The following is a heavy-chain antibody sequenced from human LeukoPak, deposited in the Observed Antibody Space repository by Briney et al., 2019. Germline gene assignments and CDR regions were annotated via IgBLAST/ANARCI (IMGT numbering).Heavy chain of an antibody. CDR2: ISGSGGST. J-gene: IGHJ3*02. CDR3: AKDALEYAYGSGSYGGAFDI. Sequence: PGGSLRLSCAASGFTFSSYGMSWVRQAPGKGLEWVSAISGSGGSTYYADSVKGRFTISRDNSKNTLYLQMNSLRAEDTAVYYCAKDALEYAYGSGSYGGAFDIWGQGTMVTVSS. D-gene: IGHD3-10*01. V-gene: IGHV3-23*01. CDR1: GFTFSSYG.